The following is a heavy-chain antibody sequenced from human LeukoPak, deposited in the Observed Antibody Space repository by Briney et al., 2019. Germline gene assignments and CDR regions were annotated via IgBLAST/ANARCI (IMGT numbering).Heavy chain of an antibody. V-gene: IGHV3-15*07. Sequence: GGSLRLSCAATGFTFSNAWMNWVRQAPGKGLEWVGRIKSKTYGGTTDYAAPVKGRFTISRDDSKNTLYLQMNSLKTEDTAVYYCTTRGYSYGTNDYWGQGTLVTVSS. CDR3: TTRGYSYGTNDY. J-gene: IGHJ4*02. CDR2: IKSKTYGGTT. D-gene: IGHD5-18*01. CDR1: GFTFSNAW.